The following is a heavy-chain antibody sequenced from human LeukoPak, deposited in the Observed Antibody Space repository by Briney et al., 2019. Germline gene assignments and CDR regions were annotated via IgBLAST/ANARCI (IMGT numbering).Heavy chain of an antibody. CDR3: AREDFSGSYWGFDY. J-gene: IGHJ4*02. Sequence: ASVKVSCKASGYTFTGYYMHWVRQAPGQGLEWMGWINPNSGGTNYAQKFQGRVTMTRDTSISTAYMELSRLRSDDTAVYCCAREDFSGSYWGFDYWGQGTLVTVSS. CDR2: INPNSGGT. D-gene: IGHD1-26*01. CDR1: GYTFTGYY. V-gene: IGHV1-2*02.